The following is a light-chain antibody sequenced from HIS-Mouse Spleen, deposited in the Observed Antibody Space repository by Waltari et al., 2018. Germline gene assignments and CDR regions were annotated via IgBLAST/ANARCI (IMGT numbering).Light chain of an antibody. V-gene: IGKV1-9*01. J-gene: IGKJ1*01. CDR1: QGISSY. Sequence: DIQLTQSPSFLSASVGDRVTITCRASQGISSYLAWYQQKPGKAPNLLIYAASTLQSGVPSRFSGSGSGTEFTLTISSLQPEDFATYYCQQHNSYPQTFGQGTKVEIK. CDR2: AAS. CDR3: QQHNSYPQT.